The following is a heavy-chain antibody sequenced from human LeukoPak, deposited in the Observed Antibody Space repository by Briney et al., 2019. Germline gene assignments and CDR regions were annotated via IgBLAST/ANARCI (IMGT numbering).Heavy chain of an antibody. Sequence: PSETLSLTCAVYGGSFGGYYWSWIRQPPGKGLEWIGEINHSGSTNYNPSLKSRVTISVDTSKKQFSLKRRDVTAADTAVYYCARVCSTYYYYYYMDVWGKGTTVTVSS. D-gene: IGHD2-8*01. V-gene: IGHV4-34*01. J-gene: IGHJ6*03. CDR2: INHSGST. CDR3: ARVCSTYYYYYYMDV. CDR1: GGSFGGYY.